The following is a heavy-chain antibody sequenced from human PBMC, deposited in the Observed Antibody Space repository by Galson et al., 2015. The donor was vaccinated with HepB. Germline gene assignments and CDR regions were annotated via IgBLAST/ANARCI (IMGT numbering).Heavy chain of an antibody. D-gene: IGHD2-21*02. CDR1: GFSVSSNY. CDR2: IYSGGST. Sequence: SLRLSCAASGFSVSSNYMSWVRQAPGKGLEWVSVIYSGGSTYYADSVKGRFTISRHDSKNTLYLQMNSLRAEDTALYYCTRERVEWFGCGGDSYPGYYYYAMDVWGQGTTVTVSS. CDR3: TRERVEWFGCGGDSYPGYYYYAMDV. J-gene: IGHJ6*02. V-gene: IGHV3-53*04.